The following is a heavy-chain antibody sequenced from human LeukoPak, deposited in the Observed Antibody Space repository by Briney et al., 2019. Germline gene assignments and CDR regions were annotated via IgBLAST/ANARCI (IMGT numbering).Heavy chain of an antibody. D-gene: IGHD5-12*01. Sequence: PSETLSLTCTVSGGSISSYYWSWIRQPLGKGLEWIGYIYYSGSTNYNPSLKSRVTISVDTSKNQFSLKLYSVTAADTAVYYCARSPGYGSRYYFDYWGQGTLVTVSS. CDR2: IYYSGST. J-gene: IGHJ4*02. V-gene: IGHV4-59*08. CDR1: GGSISSYY. CDR3: ARSPGYGSRYYFDY.